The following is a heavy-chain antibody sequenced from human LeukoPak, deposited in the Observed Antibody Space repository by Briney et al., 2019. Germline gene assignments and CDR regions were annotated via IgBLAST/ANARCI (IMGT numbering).Heavy chain of an antibody. CDR3: AGERRFHAFDI. D-gene: IGHD3-16*01. J-gene: IGHJ3*02. CDR2: IYYSGST. Sequence: PSQTLSLTCTVSGGSISSGDYYWSWIRQPPGKGLEWIGYIYYSGSTYYNPSLKSRVTISVDTSKNQFSLKLTSVTAADTAVYYCAGERRFHAFDIWGQGTMVTVSS. V-gene: IGHV4-30-4*01. CDR1: GGSISSGDYY.